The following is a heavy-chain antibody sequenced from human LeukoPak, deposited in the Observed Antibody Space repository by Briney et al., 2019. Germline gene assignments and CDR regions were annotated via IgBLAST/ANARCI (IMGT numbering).Heavy chain of an antibody. Sequence: ASVKVSCKASGYTFTGYYMHWVRQAPGQGLEWMGWINPNSGGTNYAQKFQGRVTTTRDTSISTAYMELSRLRSDDTAVYYCARDGSAGRGYSYGYGPEDPYNWFDPWGQGTLVTVSS. J-gene: IGHJ5*02. CDR2: INPNSGGT. D-gene: IGHD5-18*01. CDR1: GYTFTGYY. V-gene: IGHV1-2*02. CDR3: ARDGSAGRGYSYGYGPEDPYNWFDP.